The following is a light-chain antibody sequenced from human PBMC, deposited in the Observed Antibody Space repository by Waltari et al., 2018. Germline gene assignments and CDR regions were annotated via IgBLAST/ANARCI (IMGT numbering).Light chain of an antibody. V-gene: IGLV2-14*03. CDR3: NSYTSTSTLDV. CDR1: SSDVGGYNY. Sequence: QSALTQPASVSGSPGQSITISCTGTSSDVGGYNYVSWYQQHQDKAPKLMIYDVSNRPSGVSNRFSGSKSGNTASLIISGLQAEDEADYYCNSYTSTSTLDVFGTGTKVTVL. J-gene: IGLJ1*01. CDR2: DVS.